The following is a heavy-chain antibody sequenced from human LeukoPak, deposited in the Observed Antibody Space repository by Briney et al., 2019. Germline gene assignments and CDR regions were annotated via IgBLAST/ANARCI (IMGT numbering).Heavy chain of an antibody. CDR3: AKGGSGLRYYFDY. J-gene: IGHJ4*02. CDR1: GFTFSSYA. CDR2: ISGCGGRS. Sequence: PGGSLRLSCAASGFTFSSYAMSWVRQAPGNGLEWVSGISGCGGRSSYADSVQGRVTIPRANSKKTMYPPMDSLRAEYTAVYYCAKGGSGLRYYFDYWGQGTLVTVSS. V-gene: IGHV3-23*01. D-gene: IGHD3-10*01.